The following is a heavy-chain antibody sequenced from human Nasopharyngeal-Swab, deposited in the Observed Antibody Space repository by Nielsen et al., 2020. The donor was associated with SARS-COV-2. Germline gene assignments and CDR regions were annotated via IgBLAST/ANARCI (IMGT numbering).Heavy chain of an antibody. CDR2: INHSGST. CDR3: ARAGIAAAGYYYYGMDV. CDR1: GGSFSGYY. J-gene: IGHJ6*02. V-gene: IGHV4-34*01. D-gene: IGHD6-13*01. Sequence: SETLSLTCAVYGGSFSGYYWSWIRQPPGKGLEWIGEINHSGSTHYNPSLKSRVTISVDTSKNQFSLKLSSVTAADTAVYYCARAGIAAAGYYYYGMDVWGQGTTVTVSS.